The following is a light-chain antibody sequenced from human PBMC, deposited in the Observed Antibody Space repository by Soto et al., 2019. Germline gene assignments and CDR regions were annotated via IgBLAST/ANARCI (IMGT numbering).Light chain of an antibody. J-gene: IGLJ2*01. CDR2: DVS. CDR1: NSDVGAYDY. CDR3: CSYAGSDTLV. V-gene: IGLV2-11*01. Sequence: QSALTQPRSVSGSPGQSVTVSCTGTNSDVGAYDYVSWYQHRPGQSPKPMIYDVSKRPSGVPDRFSGSKSGNTASLTISGPQAEDEADYYCCSYAGSDTLVFGGGTKLTVL.